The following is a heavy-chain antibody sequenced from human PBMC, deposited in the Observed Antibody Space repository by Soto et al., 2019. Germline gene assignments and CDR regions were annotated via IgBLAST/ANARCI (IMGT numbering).Heavy chain of an antibody. CDR2: IKADGTEK. Sequence: GGSLRLSCVGSGFTFSSYWMGWVRQTPGKGLEWVATIKADGTEKYYVDSVKGRFTFSRDDAKTSVYLEMNSLRAEDTAVYYCVTAVRGYNANGDLWGQGTTVTVSS. CDR3: VTAVRGYNANGDL. CDR1: GFTFSSYW. J-gene: IGHJ6*02. D-gene: IGHD5-12*01. V-gene: IGHV3-7*03.